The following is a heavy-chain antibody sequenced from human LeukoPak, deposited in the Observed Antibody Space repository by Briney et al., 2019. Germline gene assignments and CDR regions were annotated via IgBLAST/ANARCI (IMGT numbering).Heavy chain of an antibody. V-gene: IGHV5-51*01. CDR2: IYPGDSDT. J-gene: IGHJ6*02. D-gene: IGHD4-17*01. Sequence: RAGESLKISCKGSGYSFTSYWIGWVRQMPGKGLEWKGIIYPGDSDTRYSPSFQGQVTISADKSISTAYLQWSSLKASDTAMYYCARHRFLLTTDYYGMDVWGQGTTVTVSS. CDR1: GYSFTSYW. CDR3: ARHRFLLTTDYYGMDV.